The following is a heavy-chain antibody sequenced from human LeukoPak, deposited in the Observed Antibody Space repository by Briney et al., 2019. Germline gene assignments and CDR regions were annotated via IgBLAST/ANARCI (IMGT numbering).Heavy chain of an antibody. CDR1: GGSISSSSYY. J-gene: IGHJ6*03. D-gene: IGHD3-10*01. Sequence: PSETLSLTCTVSGGSISSSSYYWGWIRQPPGKGLEWIGSIYYSGNTYYNPSLKSRVTISVDTSKNQFSLKLSSVTAADTAVYYCRGRSWSGIYYYYYYMDVWGKGTTVTVSS. V-gene: IGHV4-39*07. CDR2: IYYSGNT. CDR3: RGRSWSGIYYYYYYMDV.